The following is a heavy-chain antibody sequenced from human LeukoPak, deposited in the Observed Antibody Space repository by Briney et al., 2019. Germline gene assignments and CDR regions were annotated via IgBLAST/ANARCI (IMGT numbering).Heavy chain of an antibody. CDR2: INSDGSST. V-gene: IGHV3-74*01. J-gene: IGHJ4*02. CDR1: GFTFSSYW. D-gene: IGHD6-19*01. Sequence: GGSLRLSCAASGFTFSSYWMHWVRHAPGKGLVWVSRINSDGSSTSYADSVKGRFTISRDNAKNTLYLQMNSLRAEDTAVYYCARTRGYTSGWYSSYFDYWGQGTLVTVSS. CDR3: ARTRGYTSGWYSSYFDY.